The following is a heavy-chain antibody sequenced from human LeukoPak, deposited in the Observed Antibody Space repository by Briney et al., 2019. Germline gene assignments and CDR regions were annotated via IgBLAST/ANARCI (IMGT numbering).Heavy chain of an antibody. CDR1: GFTFSSYW. V-gene: IGHV3-74*01. Sequence: GGSLRLSCAASGFTFSSYWMHWVRQAPGKGLVWVSRINSDGSGTSYADSVKGRFTISRDNAKNTLYLQMNSLRAEDTAVYYCARGYYYDSSGFDYWGQGTLVTVSS. J-gene: IGHJ4*02. CDR2: INSDGSGT. D-gene: IGHD3-22*01. CDR3: ARGYYYDSSGFDY.